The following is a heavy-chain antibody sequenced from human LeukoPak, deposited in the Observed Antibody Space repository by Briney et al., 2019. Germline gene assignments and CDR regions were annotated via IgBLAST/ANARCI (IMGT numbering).Heavy chain of an antibody. D-gene: IGHD4-17*01. CDR1: GYTFTCYG. V-gene: IGHV1-18*01. J-gene: IGHJ4*02. Sequence: ASVKVSCKASGYTFTCYGISWVRQAPGQGLEWMGWISAYNGNTNYAQKLQGRVTMTTDTSTSTAYMELRSLRSDDTAVYYCARADYGDYLTQYYFDYWGQGTLVTVSS. CDR3: ARADYGDYLTQYYFDY. CDR2: ISAYNGNT.